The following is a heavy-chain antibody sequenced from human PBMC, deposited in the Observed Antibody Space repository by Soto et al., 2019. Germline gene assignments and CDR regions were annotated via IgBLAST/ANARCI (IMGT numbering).Heavy chain of an antibody. CDR2: IIPILGIA. J-gene: IGHJ4*02. V-gene: IGHV1-69*02. CDR1: GGTFSTYT. Sequence: HVQLVQSGAEVRKPGSSVKVSCKASGGTFSTYTISWVRQAPGQGLEWMGRIIPILGIANYAQKFQGRVTITADKSTSTAYMELSSLRSEDTAVYYCARGSYDTSGYYYRNFDSWGQGTLVTVSS. CDR3: ARGSYDTSGYYYRNFDS. D-gene: IGHD3-22*01.